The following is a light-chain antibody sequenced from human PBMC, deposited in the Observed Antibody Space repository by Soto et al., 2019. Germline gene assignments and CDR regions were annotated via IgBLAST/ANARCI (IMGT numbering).Light chain of an antibody. CDR3: SSYAAYSTLWV. V-gene: IGLV2-14*02. J-gene: IGLJ3*02. Sequence: QSVLTQPASVSGSPGQSITISCTGTSSDVGSYNLVSWFQQHPGEAPKVLIYQVTSRPSGVSNRFSGSKSGNTASLTISGLQAEDEAHYYCSSYAAYSTLWVFGGGTKVTVL. CDR1: SSDVGSYNL. CDR2: QVT.